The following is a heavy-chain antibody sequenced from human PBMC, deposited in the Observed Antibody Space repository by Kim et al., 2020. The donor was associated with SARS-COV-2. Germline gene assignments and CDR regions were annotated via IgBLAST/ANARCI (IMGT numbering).Heavy chain of an antibody. J-gene: IGHJ6*02. V-gene: IGHV3-74*01. CDR2: INTDGRST. D-gene: IGHD5-12*01. Sequence: GGSLRLSCAASGFIFSGYWMHWVRQAPGKGLVWVSRINTDGRSTSYADSVKGRFTIFRDNAKNTLYLQTNSLRAEDTAVYYCARDSYGGHGSYYYGMDVWGQGTTVTVSS. CDR1: GFIFSGYW. CDR3: ARDSYGGHGSYYYGMDV.